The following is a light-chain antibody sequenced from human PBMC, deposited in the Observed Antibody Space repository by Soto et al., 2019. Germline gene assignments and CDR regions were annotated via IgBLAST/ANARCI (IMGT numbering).Light chain of an antibody. CDR3: LQHYNFSWT. J-gene: IGKJ1*01. CDR1: QDIRNT. CDR2: AAS. Sequence: AIQMTQSPSSLSASVGDRVAISCRASQDIRNTLAWYQQKPGEAPKLLIFAASNLQSGVPSRFRGSGSVTDFTLAITGLQPEDFATYYCLQHYNFSWTFGQATKVDIK. V-gene: IGKV1-6*01.